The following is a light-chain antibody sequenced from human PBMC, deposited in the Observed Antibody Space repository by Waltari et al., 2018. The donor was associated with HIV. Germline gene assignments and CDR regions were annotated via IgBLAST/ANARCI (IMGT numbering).Light chain of an antibody. CDR1: SSNIGNNY. CDR2: DNN. CDR3: GTWDTSLSAGV. V-gene: IGLV1-51*01. J-gene: IGLJ3*02. Sequence: QAVLTQPPSVSAAPGQKVTISCSGSSSNIGNNYVSWYQQFPGKAPKVLIYDNNKRPPGVPDRCAGSRSCTSATLGVAGLQTGDEADYYCGTWDTSLSAGVFGGGTKLTVL.